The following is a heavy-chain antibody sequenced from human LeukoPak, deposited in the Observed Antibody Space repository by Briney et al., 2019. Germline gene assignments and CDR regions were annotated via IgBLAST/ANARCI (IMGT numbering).Heavy chain of an antibody. CDR1: GGSISSGGYY. CDR3: ARGGGNSWYYYYYMDV. J-gene: IGHJ6*03. D-gene: IGHD6-13*01. Sequence: SQTLSLTCTVSGGSISSGGYYWSWIRPHPGKGLEWIGYIYYSGSTYYNPSLKSRVTISVDTSKNQFSLKLSSVTAADTAVYYCARGGGNSWYYYYYMDVWGKGTTVTVSS. V-gene: IGHV4-31*03. CDR2: IYYSGST.